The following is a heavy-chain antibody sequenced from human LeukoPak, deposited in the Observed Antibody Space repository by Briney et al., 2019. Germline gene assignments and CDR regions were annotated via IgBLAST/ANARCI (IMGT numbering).Heavy chain of an antibody. D-gene: IGHD3-10*01. Sequence: SETLSLTCTVSGGSISSYYWSWIRQPPGKGLEWIGYIYYSGSTNYNPSLKSRVTISVDRSKNQFSLKLSSVTAADTAVYYCASNYGSGSYYYYYMDVWGKGTTVTISS. CDR1: GGSISSYY. V-gene: IGHV4-59*01. CDR3: ASNYGSGSYYYYYMDV. J-gene: IGHJ6*03. CDR2: IYYSGST.